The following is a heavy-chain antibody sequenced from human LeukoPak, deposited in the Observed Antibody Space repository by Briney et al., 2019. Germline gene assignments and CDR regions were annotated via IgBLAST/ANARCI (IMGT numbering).Heavy chain of an antibody. CDR3: ARGGTYYYGSGTYNWFDP. Sequence: SRGSLRLSCAASGFTFSSYWMSWVRQAPGKGLEWVANIKQDGSEKYYVDSVKGRFTISRDNAKNSLYLQMNSLRAEDTAVYYCARGGTYYYGSGTYNWFDPWGQGTLVTVSS. CDR1: GFTFSSYW. J-gene: IGHJ5*02. V-gene: IGHV3-7*03. D-gene: IGHD3-10*01. CDR2: IKQDGSEK.